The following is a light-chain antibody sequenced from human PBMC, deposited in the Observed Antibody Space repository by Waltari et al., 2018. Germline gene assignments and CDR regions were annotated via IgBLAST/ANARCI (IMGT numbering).Light chain of an antibody. J-gene: IGLJ2*01. CDR3: QAWDSSIEV. V-gene: IGLV3-1*01. CDR2: QDN. Sequence: SYELTQPPSVSVYPGQTVSITCYGDKVEDKYTCCYQQKPGQYPVLVIYQDNKRPSGIPERFSGSNSGNTATLTISGTQAVDEADYYCQAWDSSIEVFGGGTKLTVL. CDR1: KVEDKY.